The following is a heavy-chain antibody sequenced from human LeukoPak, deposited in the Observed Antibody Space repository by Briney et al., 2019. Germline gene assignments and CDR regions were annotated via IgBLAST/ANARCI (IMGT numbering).Heavy chain of an antibody. J-gene: IGHJ4*02. CDR3: ARPPYGGVDY. CDR1: GFTFSSYA. V-gene: IGHV3-23*01. Sequence: GGSLRLSCAASGFTFSSYAMSWVRQAPGKGLEWVSAISSSGGSTSYADSVKGRFTISSDNSKNALFLQMNSLRAEDTAVYYCARPPYGGVDYWGQGTLVTVSS. CDR2: ISSSGGST. D-gene: IGHD4-23*01.